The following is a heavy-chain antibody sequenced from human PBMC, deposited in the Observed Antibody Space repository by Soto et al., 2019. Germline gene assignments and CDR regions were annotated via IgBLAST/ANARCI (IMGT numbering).Heavy chain of an antibody. V-gene: IGHV4-59*08. CDR3: ARTPLEWLVRDYYYYYYMDV. Sequence: SETLSLTCTVSGGSISSYYWSWIRQPPGKGLEWIGYIYYSGSTNYNPSLKSRVTISVDTSKNQFSLKLSSVTAADTAVYYCARTPLEWLVRDYYYYYYMDVWGKGTTVTVSS. J-gene: IGHJ6*03. CDR1: GGSISSYY. CDR2: IYYSGST. D-gene: IGHD6-19*01.